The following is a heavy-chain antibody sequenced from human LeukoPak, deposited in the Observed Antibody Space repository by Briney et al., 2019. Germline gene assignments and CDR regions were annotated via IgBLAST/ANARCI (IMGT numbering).Heavy chain of an antibody. V-gene: IGHV4-59*01. CDR3: ARGMVDY. J-gene: IGHJ4*02. CDR2: IYYRGST. Sequence: SETLSLTCTVAGGSISSYYWSWVRQPPGKGLEWIGYIYYRGSTNYTPSLKSRVTISVDTSTNQFSLKLSSVTAADTAVYYCARGMVDYWGQGTLVTVSS. D-gene: IGHD3-10*01. CDR1: GGSISSYY.